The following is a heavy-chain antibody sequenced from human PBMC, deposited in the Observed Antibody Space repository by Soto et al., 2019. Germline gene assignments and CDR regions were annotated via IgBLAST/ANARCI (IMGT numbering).Heavy chain of an antibody. CDR1: GFTFSSYG. D-gene: IGHD6-6*01. V-gene: IGHV3-30*03. Sequence: GGSLRLSCAASGFTFSSYGMHWVRQAPGKGLEWGAVISCDGSNKYYADSVKGRFTISRDNSKNTLYLQMNSLRAEDTAVYYCASSIAARTDAFDIWGQGTMVTGSS. CDR3: ASSIAARTDAFDI. CDR2: ISCDGSNK. J-gene: IGHJ3*02.